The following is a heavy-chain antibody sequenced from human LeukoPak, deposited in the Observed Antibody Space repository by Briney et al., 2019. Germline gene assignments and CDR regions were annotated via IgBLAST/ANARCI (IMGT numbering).Heavy chain of an antibody. V-gene: IGHV3-48*01. CDR3: ANMREDYYGSGSLDY. Sequence: GGSLRLSCAASGFTFSSYAMSWVRQAPGKGLEWVSYVSSSSSTIYYADSVKGRFTISRDNSKNTLYLQMNSLRAEDTAVYYCANMREDYYGSGSLDYWGQGTLVTVSS. CDR2: VSSSSSTI. J-gene: IGHJ4*02. CDR1: GFTFSSYA. D-gene: IGHD3-10*01.